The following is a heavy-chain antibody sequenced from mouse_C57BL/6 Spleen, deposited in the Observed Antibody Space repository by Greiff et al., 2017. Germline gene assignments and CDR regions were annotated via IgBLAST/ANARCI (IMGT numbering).Heavy chain of an antibody. CDR2: IYPGSGST. D-gene: IGHD2-3*01. CDR3: ARADGYYWFAY. V-gene: IGHV1-55*01. J-gene: IGHJ3*01. CDR1: GYTFTSYW. Sequence: QVHVKQSGAELVKPGASVKMSCKASGYTFTSYWITWVKQRPGQGLEWIGDIYPGSGSTNYNEKFKSKATLTVDTSSSTAYMQLSSLTSEDSAVYYCARADGYYWFAYWGQGTLVTVSA.